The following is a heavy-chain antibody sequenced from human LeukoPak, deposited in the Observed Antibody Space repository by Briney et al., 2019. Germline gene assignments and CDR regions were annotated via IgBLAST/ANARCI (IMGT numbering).Heavy chain of an antibody. J-gene: IGHJ4*02. CDR2: INAGNGNT. V-gene: IGHV1-3*01. Sequence: GASVKVSCKASGYTFTSYAMHWVRQAPGQRLEWTGWINAGNGNTKYSQKFQGRVTITRDTSASTAYMELSSLRSEDTAVYYCARGITMVRGALDYWGQGTLVTVSS. CDR3: ARGITMVRGALDY. D-gene: IGHD3-10*01. CDR1: GYTFTSYA.